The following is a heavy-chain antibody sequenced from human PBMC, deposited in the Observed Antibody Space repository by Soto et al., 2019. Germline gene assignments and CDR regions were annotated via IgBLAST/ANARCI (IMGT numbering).Heavy chain of an antibody. J-gene: IGHJ4*02. Sequence: QVQLVQSGAEVKKPGSSVKVSCKASGGTFSSYSINWVRQAPGQGIEWMGEIIPIFGTANYAQKFQGRVTITADESTSTASMELSSLRSEDTAVYYCARDGGRHSGGIDYWGQGTLVTVSS. D-gene: IGHD1-26*01. CDR3: ARDGGRHSGGIDY. CDR2: IIPIFGTA. CDR1: GGTFSSYS. V-gene: IGHV1-69*01.